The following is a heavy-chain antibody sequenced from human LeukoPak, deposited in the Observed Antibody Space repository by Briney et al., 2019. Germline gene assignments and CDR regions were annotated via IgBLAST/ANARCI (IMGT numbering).Heavy chain of an antibody. D-gene: IGHD1-26*01. V-gene: IGHV6-1*01. J-gene: IGHJ4*02. CDR1: GDSVSSNSAA. CDR3: ARDPVGGSTIFDY. CDR2: TYYRSKWYY. Sequence: SQTLSLTCAISGDSVSSNSAAWNWVRQSPSRGLEWLGRTYYRSKWYYDYAVAVKSRISINPDTSKNQFSLQLSSVTPEDTAVYYCARDPVGGSTIFDYWGQGTLVTVSS.